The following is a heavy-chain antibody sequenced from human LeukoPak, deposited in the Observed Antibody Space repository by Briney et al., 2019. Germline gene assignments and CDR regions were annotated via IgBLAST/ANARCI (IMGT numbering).Heavy chain of an antibody. CDR2: ISSTRSYI. CDR1: GFTFSTYS. CDR3: ARVGYSRGWYFDY. V-gene: IGHV3-21*01. Sequence: GGSLRLSCAPSGFTFSTYSMNWVRQAPGKGLEWVSSISSTRSYIYYADSVKGRFTISRDNDQLSLYPQMNSLRAEDTAVYFCARVGYSRGWYFDYWGRGTLVSVSS. J-gene: IGHJ4*02. D-gene: IGHD6-19*01.